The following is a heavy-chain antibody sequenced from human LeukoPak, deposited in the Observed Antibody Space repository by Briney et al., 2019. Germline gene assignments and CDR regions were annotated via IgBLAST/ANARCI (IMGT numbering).Heavy chain of an antibody. V-gene: IGHV3-30-3*01. J-gene: IGHJ6*02. CDR1: GFTFSSFA. D-gene: IGHD1-7*01. CDR2: ISYDGNNK. Sequence: PGRSLRLSCAASGFTFSSFAMHWARQAPGKGLEWVAIISYDGNNKYYADSVKGRFTISRDNAKNSLYLQMNSLRAEDTAVYYCARAELGPYYYYYYGMDVWGRGTTVTVSS. CDR3: ARAELGPYYYYYYGMDV.